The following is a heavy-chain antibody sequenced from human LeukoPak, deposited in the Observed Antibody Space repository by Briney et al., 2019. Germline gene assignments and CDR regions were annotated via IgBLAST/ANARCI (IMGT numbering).Heavy chain of an antibody. D-gene: IGHD3-10*01. CDR3: ARSGPDSGSPYRYNWFDP. J-gene: IGHJ5*02. V-gene: IGHV4-34*01. Sequence: SETLSLTCAVYGGSFSGYYWSWIRQPPGKGLEWIGEINHSGSTNYNPSLKSRVTISVDTSKNQFSLKLSSVTAADTAVYYCARSGPDSGSPYRYNWFDPWGQGTLVTVSS. CDR1: GGSFSGYY. CDR2: INHSGST.